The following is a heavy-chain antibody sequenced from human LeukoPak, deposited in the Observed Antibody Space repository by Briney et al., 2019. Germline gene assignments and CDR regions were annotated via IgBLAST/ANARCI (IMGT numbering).Heavy chain of an antibody. CDR2: ISYDGNNK. D-gene: IGHD3-10*01. Sequence: PGRSLRLSCAASGFTFSSYGIHWVRQAPGKGLEWVAVISYDGNNKYYADSVKGRFTISRDNSKNTLYLQMNSLRAEDTAAYYCAKAERITMVRGVDYWGQGTLVTVSS. V-gene: IGHV3-30*18. CDR1: GFTFSSYG. J-gene: IGHJ4*02. CDR3: AKAERITMVRGVDY.